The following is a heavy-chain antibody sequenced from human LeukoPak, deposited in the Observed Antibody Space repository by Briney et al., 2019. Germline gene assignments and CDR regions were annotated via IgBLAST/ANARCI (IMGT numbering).Heavy chain of an antibody. Sequence: PSETLSLTCAVSGGTFNDYYWTWIRQSPGKGLEWIGEIIHSGRSNYSPSLRSRLTLSVDTSNRHFSLKLASVTAADTAVYYCARGILVRMYATFDIWAQGIPVTVSS. CDR1: GGTFNDYY. D-gene: IGHD2-8*01. CDR3: ARGILVRMYATFDI. J-gene: IGHJ4*02. V-gene: IGHV4-34*12. CDR2: IIHSGRS.